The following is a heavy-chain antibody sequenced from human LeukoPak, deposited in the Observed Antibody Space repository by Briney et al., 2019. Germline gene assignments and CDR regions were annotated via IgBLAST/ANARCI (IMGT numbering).Heavy chain of an antibody. D-gene: IGHD6-13*01. V-gene: IGHV4-39*07. CDR2: IYYSGST. J-gene: IGHJ4*02. CDR1: GGSISSSSYY. Sequence: SETLSLTCTVSGGSISSSSYYWGWIRQPPGKGLEWIGSIYYSGSTYYNPSLKSRVTISVDTSKNQFSLKLSSVTAADTAVYYCARDPDYGSSLDYWGQGTLVTVSS. CDR3: ARDPDYGSSLDY.